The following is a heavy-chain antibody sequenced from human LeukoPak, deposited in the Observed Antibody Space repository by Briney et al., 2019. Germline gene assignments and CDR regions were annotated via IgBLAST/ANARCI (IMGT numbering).Heavy chain of an antibody. CDR1: GYTFTGYY. D-gene: IGHD4-17*01. CDR2: INPNSGDT. V-gene: IGHV1-2*02. Sequence: ASVKVSCKASGYTFTGYYMHWVRQAPGQGLEWMGWINPNSGDTNYAQKFQGRVTMTRDMSASTVYMELSSLRSEDTAVYYCARDSAVTTVTKPGYWGQGTLVTVSS. J-gene: IGHJ4*02. CDR3: ARDSAVTTVTKPGY.